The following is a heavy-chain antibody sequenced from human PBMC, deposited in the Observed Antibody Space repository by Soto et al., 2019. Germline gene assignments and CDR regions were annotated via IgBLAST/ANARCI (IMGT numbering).Heavy chain of an antibody. V-gene: IGHV3-30*02. Sequence: GGSLRLSCAASGFTFSTYGMHSVRQAPGKGLEWVAVMGNDGITTFYADSVKGRFTISRDNSKNTLFLQMNSLRADDTAVYYCAKEFQWELHAFDIWGQGTMVTVSS. D-gene: IGHD1-26*01. CDR2: MGNDGITT. CDR1: GFTFSTYG. J-gene: IGHJ3*02. CDR3: AKEFQWELHAFDI.